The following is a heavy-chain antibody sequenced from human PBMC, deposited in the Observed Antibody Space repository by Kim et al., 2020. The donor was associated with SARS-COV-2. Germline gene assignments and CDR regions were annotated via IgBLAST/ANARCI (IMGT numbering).Heavy chain of an antibody. V-gene: IGHV3-21*01. D-gene: IGHD3-16*01. J-gene: IGHJ4*02. Sequence: RSSSYIYYTDSVKGRFTISRDNAKNSLYLQMSSLRAEDTAVYYCASLGYWGQGTLVTVSS. CDR2: RSSSYI. CDR3: ASLGY.